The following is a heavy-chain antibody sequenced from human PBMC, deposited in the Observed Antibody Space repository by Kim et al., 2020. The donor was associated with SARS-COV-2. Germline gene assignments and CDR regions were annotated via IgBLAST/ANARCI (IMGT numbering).Heavy chain of an antibody. CDR2: ITSDGSST. D-gene: IGHD3-10*01. V-gene: IGHV3-74*01. CDR3: ARGIRGVTYRPYGMDV. J-gene: IGHJ6*02. Sequence: GGSLRLSCAASGFTISNYWMHWVRQAPGKGLVWVSRITSDGSSTSYADSVKGRFTISKDNAKNTLYVQMNSLRAEDTAVYFCARGIRGVTYRPYGMDVWGQGTTVTVSS. CDR1: GFTISNYW.